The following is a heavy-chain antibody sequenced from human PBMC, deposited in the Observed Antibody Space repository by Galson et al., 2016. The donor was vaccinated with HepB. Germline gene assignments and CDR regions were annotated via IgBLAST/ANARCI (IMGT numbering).Heavy chain of an antibody. J-gene: IGHJ4*02. D-gene: IGHD3-16*01. CDR1: GYTFSSYA. Sequence: SVKVSCKASGYTFSSYAIHWLRQAPGQRLEWMGWINSASGDTTYSQRFQDRLTIARDTSATTAYMELSGLRSEDTAVYFCAKGAGGYYDSWGQGTQVTVSS. V-gene: IGHV1-3*01. CDR3: AKGAGGYYDS. CDR2: INSASGDT.